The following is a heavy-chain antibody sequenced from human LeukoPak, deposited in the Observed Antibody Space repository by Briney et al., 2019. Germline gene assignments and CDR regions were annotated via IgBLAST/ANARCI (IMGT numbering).Heavy chain of an antibody. CDR2: IYPGDSDA. D-gene: IGHD6-19*01. CDR3: ASQMYSSGLAYFDY. V-gene: IGHV5-51*07. CDR1: GYSFTSYW. Sequence: KPGESLKISCKGSGYSFTSYWIGWVHQLPGKGLELMGIIYPGDSDARYSPSFQGQVTISADKSISTAYLQWSSLKASDTAMYYCASQMYSSGLAYFDYWGQGTLVTVSS. J-gene: IGHJ4*02.